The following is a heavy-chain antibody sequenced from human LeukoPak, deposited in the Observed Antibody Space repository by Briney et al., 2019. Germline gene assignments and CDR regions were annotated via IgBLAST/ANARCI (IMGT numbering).Heavy chain of an antibody. CDR1: GFTFSSYA. Sequence: PGGSLRLSCAASGFTFSSYAMSWVRQAAGKGLEWVSAISGGGASGGRTYYADAVKGRFTISRDNAKNTVYLQMNNLRAEDTAVYYCVSFYETYWGRGTLVIVSS. CDR3: VSFYETY. V-gene: IGHV3-23*01. J-gene: IGHJ4*02. D-gene: IGHD2-2*01. CDR2: ISGGGASGGRT.